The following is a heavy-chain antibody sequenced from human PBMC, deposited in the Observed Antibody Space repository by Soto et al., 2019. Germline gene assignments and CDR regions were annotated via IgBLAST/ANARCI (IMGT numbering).Heavy chain of an antibody. CDR2: IDWNDDT. V-gene: IGHV2-5*01. D-gene: IGHD3-3*01. CDR3: ARDKGPKGFWSGYHDS. J-gene: IGHJ5*01. CDR1: GFSLSSSGVG. Sequence: SGPTLVNPTQTLTLTCTFSGFSLSSSGVGVAWIRQPPGKALEWLAVIDWNDDTRYNPSLKSRLSITKDTSKNEVVLTMTKMDRVDTATYSCARDKGPKGFWSGYHDSWGPGTLVTVSS.